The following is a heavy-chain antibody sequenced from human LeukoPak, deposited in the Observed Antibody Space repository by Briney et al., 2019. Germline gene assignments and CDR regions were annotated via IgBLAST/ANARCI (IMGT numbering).Heavy chain of an antibody. CDR1: GDSVSSNSVD. J-gene: IGHJ3*02. Sequence: SQTLSLTCAISGDSVSSNSVDWNWIRQSPSRGLEWLGRTFYRSKWYNYYAVSVKSRITVNPDTSKNQFSLQLDSVTPEDTAVYYCARGSLDSFDIWGQGTMVCVCS. CDR3: ARGSLDSFDI. CDR2: TFYRSKWYN. V-gene: IGHV6-1*01.